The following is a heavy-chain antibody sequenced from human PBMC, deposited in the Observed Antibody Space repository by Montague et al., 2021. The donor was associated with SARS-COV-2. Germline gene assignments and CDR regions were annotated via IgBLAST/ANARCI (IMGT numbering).Heavy chain of an antibody. Sequence: SETLSLTCTVSGGSISSSCYYWGWIRQPPGKGLEWIGSIYYSGSTYYYPSLKSRVTISADTSKNQFSLKLSSVTAADTAVYYGAGERIYGSGSDYNPCRLFGYWGQGTLVTVSS. V-gene: IGHV4-39*01. CDR2: IYYSGST. J-gene: IGHJ4*02. CDR1: GGSISSSCYY. CDR3: AGERIYGSGSDYNPCRLFGY. D-gene: IGHD3-10*01.